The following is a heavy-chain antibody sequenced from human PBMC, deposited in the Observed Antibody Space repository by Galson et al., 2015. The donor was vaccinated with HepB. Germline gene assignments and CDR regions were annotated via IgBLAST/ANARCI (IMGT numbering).Heavy chain of an antibody. V-gene: IGHV3-23*01. D-gene: IGHD1-26*01. CDR1: GFTFSSHA. CDR2: ISVSGGST. Sequence: SLRLSCAASGFTFSSHAMSWVRQAPGKGLEWVSAISVSGGSTYYADSVKGRFTVSRDNSKNTLYLQMNSLRAEDTALYYCAKRRGGSYYDAFDIWGQGTMVTVSS. CDR3: AKRRGGSYYDAFDI. J-gene: IGHJ3*02.